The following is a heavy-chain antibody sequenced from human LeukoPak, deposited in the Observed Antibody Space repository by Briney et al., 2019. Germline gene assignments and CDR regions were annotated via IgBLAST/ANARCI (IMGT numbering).Heavy chain of an antibody. D-gene: IGHD6-19*01. V-gene: IGHV3-48*04. CDR1: GFTFSSYS. CDR3: ARANGAVAGEYYYYYYGMDV. CDR2: ISSSSSTM. J-gene: IGHJ6*02. Sequence: PGGPLRLSCAASGFTFSSYSMNWVRQAPGKGLEWVSYISSSSSTMYYADSVKGRFTISRDNAKNSLYLQMNSLRAEDTAVYYCARANGAVAGEYYYYYYGMDVWGQGTTVTVSS.